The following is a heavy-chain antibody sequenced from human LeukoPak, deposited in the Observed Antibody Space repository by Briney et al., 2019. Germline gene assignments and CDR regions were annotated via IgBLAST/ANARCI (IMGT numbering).Heavy chain of an antibody. J-gene: IGHJ4*02. CDR3: ARVSYDSSGYFPRFDY. CDR2: IYYSGST. CDR1: GGSISSSSYY. D-gene: IGHD3-22*01. V-gene: IGHV4-30-4*01. Sequence: SETLSLTCTVSGGSISSSSYYWSWIRQPPGKGLEWIGYIYYSGSTYYNPSLKSRVTISVDTSKNQFSLKLSSVTAADTAVYYCARVSYDSSGYFPRFDYWGQGTLVTVSS.